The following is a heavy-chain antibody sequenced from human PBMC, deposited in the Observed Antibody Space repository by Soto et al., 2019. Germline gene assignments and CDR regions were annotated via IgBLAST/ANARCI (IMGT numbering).Heavy chain of an antibody. Sequence: GASVKVSCKASGYTFTGYYMHWVRQAPGQGLEWMGWINPNSGGTNYAQKFQGWVTMTRDTSISTAYMELSRLRSDDTAVYYCARGSAYYDFWSGYYTDYYYYGMDVWGQGTTVTVSS. J-gene: IGHJ6*02. V-gene: IGHV1-2*04. CDR2: INPNSGGT. CDR1: GYTFTGYY. D-gene: IGHD3-3*01. CDR3: ARGSAYYDFWSGYYTDYYYYGMDV.